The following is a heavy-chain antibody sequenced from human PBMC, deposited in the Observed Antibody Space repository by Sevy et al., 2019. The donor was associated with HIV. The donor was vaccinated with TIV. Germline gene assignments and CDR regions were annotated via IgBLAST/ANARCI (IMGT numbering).Heavy chain of an antibody. D-gene: IGHD3-22*01. CDR1: GFTFSSYA. V-gene: IGHV3-23*01. J-gene: IGHJ6*04. CDR2: ISGSGGST. Sequence: GGSLGLSCAASGFTFSSYAMSWVRQAPGKGLEWVSAISGSGGSTYSADSVKGRFTISRDNSKNTLYLQMNSLRAEDTAVYYCAKRSPLLSTYYYDSSGYYEDVWGKGTTVTVSS. CDR3: AKRSPLLSTYYYDSSGYYEDV.